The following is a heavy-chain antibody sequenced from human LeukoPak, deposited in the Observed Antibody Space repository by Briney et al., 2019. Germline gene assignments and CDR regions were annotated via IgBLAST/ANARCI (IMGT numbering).Heavy chain of an antibody. CDR1: GFTFSTFG. D-gene: IGHD3-3*01. Sequence: GGSLRLSCAASGFAASGFTFSTFGMHWVRQAPGKGLEWVAFLRYDGSNKYYADSVKGRFTISRDNSKNTLYLQMNSLRAEDTAVYYCAKDSESKYYDFWSGYYHYYYYYMDVWGKGTTVTVSS. CDR2: LRYDGSNK. CDR3: AKDSESKYYDFWSGYYHYYYYYMDV. J-gene: IGHJ6*03. V-gene: IGHV3-30*02.